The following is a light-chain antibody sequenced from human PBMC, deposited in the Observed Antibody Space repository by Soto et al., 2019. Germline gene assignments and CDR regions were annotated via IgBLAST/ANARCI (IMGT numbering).Light chain of an antibody. CDR3: LLSYNGPYV. Sequence: QAVVTQEPSLTVSPGGTVTLTCCPSTGAVTNGHYPYWFQQKPGQAPRTLIYDTTNRHSWTPARFSGSLLGGKAALTLSGAQPEDEAEYYCLLSYNGPYVFGTGTKVTVL. V-gene: IGLV7-46*01. CDR1: TGAVTNGHY. CDR2: DTT. J-gene: IGLJ1*01.